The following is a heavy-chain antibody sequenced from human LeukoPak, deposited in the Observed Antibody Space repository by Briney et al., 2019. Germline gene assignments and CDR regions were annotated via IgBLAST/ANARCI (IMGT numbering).Heavy chain of an antibody. J-gene: IGHJ4*02. CDR2: INHSGST. CDR1: GGSFSGYY. CDR3: ASRLDGYYSRPFDY. Sequence: SETLSLTCAVYGGSFSGYYWSWIRQPPGKGLEWIGEINHSGSTNYNPSLKSRVTISVDTSKNQFSLKLSSVTAANTAVYYCASRLDGYYSRPFDYWGQGTLVTVSS. D-gene: IGHD5-24*01. V-gene: IGHV4-34*01.